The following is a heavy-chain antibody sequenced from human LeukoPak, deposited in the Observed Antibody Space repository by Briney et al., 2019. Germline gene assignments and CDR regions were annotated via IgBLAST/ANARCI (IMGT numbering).Heavy chain of an antibody. CDR3: EREFSIMIVAAIDY. J-gene: IGHJ4*02. V-gene: IGHV3-21*01. CDR2: ISSSSYI. CDR1: GFTFISYS. Sequence: PGGSLRLSCAASGFTFISYSMNWVRQAPGKGLEWVSSISSSSYIYYADSVKGRFTISRDNAKNSLYLQMNSLRAEDTAVYYCEREFSIMIVAAIDYWGQGTLVTVSS. D-gene: IGHD3-22*01.